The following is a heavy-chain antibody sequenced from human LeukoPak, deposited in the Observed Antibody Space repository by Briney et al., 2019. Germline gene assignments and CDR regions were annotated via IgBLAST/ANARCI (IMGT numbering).Heavy chain of an antibody. Sequence: SETLSLTCAVYGGSFSGYYWSWLRQPPGKGLEWIGYIYYTGSTNYNPSLRSRVTISVDTSKNQLSLKLTSVTPADTAVYYCARKAAAGIPPLYNWFDPWGQGTLVTVSA. CDR3: ARKAAAGIPPLYNWFDP. J-gene: IGHJ5*02. CDR2: IYYTGST. V-gene: IGHV4-59*01. D-gene: IGHD6-13*01. CDR1: GGSFSGYY.